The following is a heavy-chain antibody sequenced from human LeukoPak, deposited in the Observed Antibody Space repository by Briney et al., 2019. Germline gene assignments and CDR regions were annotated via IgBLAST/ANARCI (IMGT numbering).Heavy chain of an antibody. J-gene: IGHJ5*02. CDR2: IIPIFGTA. Sequence: GASVKVSCKASGGTFSSYVITWVRQAPGQGPEWMGGIIPIFGTANYAQKFQGRVTITADESTSTAYMELSSLRSEDTAVYYCARAYSSNWYWFDPWGQGTLVTVSS. CDR1: GGTFSSYV. D-gene: IGHD6-13*01. V-gene: IGHV1-69*13. CDR3: ARAYSSNWYWFDP.